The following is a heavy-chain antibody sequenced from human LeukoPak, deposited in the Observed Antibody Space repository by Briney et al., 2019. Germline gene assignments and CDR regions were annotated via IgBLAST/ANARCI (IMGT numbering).Heavy chain of an antibody. J-gene: IGHJ4*02. Sequence: ASVKVSCKASGFSFPIYAIHWVRQAPGQRLEWMGWINAGNGNTKYSQKFQGRVTITRDTSASTAYMELSSLGSEDTAVYYCARGCTSCYWGFDLWGQGTPVTVSS. D-gene: IGHD2-2*01. V-gene: IGHV1-3*01. CDR3: ARGCTSCYWGFDL. CDR2: INAGNGNT. CDR1: GFSFPIYA.